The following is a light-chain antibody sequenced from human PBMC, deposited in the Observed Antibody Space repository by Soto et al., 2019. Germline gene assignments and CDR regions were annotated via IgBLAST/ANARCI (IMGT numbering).Light chain of an antibody. V-gene: IGKV3D-15*01. CDR3: QQYSSSRT. CDR1: QSVSSN. Sequence: EIVMTQSPATLSVSTGERATLSCRASQSVSSNLAWYQQKPGQAPRLLISDASNRATGIPARFSGSGSETDFTLTITRLEPEDFAMYYCQQYSSSRTFGQGTKVDIK. J-gene: IGKJ1*01. CDR2: DAS.